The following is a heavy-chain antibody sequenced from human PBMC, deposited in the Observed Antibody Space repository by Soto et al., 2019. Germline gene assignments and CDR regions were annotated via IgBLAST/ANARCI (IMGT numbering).Heavy chain of an antibody. J-gene: IGHJ6*03. CDR3: ARETHPYYYMDV. V-gene: IGHV4-34*01. CDR1: GGSFSGYY. Sequence: SETLSLTCAVYGGSFSGYYWSWIRQPPGKGLEWIGEINHSGSTNYNPSLKSRVTISVDTSKNQFSLKLSSVTAADTAVYYCARETHPYYYMDVWGKGTTVTVSS. CDR2: INHSGST.